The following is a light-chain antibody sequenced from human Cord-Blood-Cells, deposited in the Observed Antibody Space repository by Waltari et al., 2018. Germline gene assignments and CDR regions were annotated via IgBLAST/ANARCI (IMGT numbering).Light chain of an antibody. J-gene: IGKJ1*01. CDR3: QQGYSTPPT. V-gene: IGKV1-39*01. CDR1: QSIRSY. Sequence: DIQMTQSPSSLSASVGDRVTITCRASQSIRSYLNWYQQKPGKAPKLLIYAASSLQSGVPSRCSGSGSGTDFTLTISSLQPEDFATYYCQQGYSTPPTFGQGTNVEIK. CDR2: AAS.